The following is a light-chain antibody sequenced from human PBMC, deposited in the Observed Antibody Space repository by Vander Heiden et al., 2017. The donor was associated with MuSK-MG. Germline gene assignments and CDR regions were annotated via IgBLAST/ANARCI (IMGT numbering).Light chain of an antibody. CDR2: DAS. CDR3: QQRSNWPPIT. CDR1: QSVSRY. Sequence: EIVLTQSPATLSLSPGERATLSCRASQSVSRYLAWYQQKPGQAPRLLIYDASNRATGIPARFSGSGSGKDFTLTISSREPEDFAVYYCQQRSNWPPITFGQGTRLEIK. J-gene: IGKJ5*01. V-gene: IGKV3-11*01.